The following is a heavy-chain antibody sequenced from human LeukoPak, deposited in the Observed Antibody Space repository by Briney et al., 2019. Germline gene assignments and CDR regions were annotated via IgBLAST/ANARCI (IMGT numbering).Heavy chain of an antibody. CDR1: GFTFSSYS. CDR3: ARDLRNRGEYYFDY. J-gene: IGHJ4*02. Sequence: GGSLRLSCAASGFTFSSYSMNWVRQAPGKGLEWVSYISSSSSTIYYADSVKGRFTISRDNAKNSLYLQMNSLRAEDTAVYYCARDLRNRGEYYFDYWGQGTLVTVSS. V-gene: IGHV3-48*01. D-gene: IGHD3-10*01. CDR2: ISSSSSTI.